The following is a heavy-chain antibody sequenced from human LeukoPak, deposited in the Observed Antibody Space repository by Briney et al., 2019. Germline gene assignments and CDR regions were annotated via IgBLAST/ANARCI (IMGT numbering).Heavy chain of an antibody. CDR2: TYSSGST. Sequence: EGSLRLSCAASGXTVSSNYMSWVRQAPGKGLEWVSLTYSSGSTSYAGSVKGRFTISRDNSKNTLYLQMNSLRPEDTAVYYCARASAPIVGSLEYWGQGTLVTVSS. CDR3: ARASAPIVGSLEY. J-gene: IGHJ4*02. D-gene: IGHD1-26*01. V-gene: IGHV3-66*01. CDR1: GXTVSSNY.